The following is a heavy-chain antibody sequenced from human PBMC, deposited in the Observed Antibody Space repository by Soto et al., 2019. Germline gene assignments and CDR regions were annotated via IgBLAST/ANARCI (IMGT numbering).Heavy chain of an antibody. D-gene: IGHD6-19*01. J-gene: IGHJ4*02. CDR3: ARLASDSSGWYWVFDY. Sequence: PGESLKISCKGSGYSFTSYWIGWVRQMPGKGLEWMGIIYPGDSDTRYSPSFQGQVTISADKSISTAYLQWSSLKASDTAMYYCARLASDSSGWYWVFDYWGQGTLVTVSS. CDR1: GYSFTSYW. V-gene: IGHV5-51*01. CDR2: IYPGDSDT.